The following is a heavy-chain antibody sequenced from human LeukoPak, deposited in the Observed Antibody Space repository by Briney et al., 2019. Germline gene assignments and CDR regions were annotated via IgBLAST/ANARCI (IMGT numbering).Heavy chain of an antibody. V-gene: IGHV4-34*01. CDR1: GGSFSGYY. J-gene: IGHJ4*02. Sequence: SETLSLTCAVYGGSFSGYYWSWIRQPPGKGLEWIGEINHSGSTNYNPSLKSRVTISVDTSKNQFSLKLSSVTAADTAVYYCARGTLTQQWLVLGFFTHWCQGTLVTVSS. CDR3: ARGTLTQQWLVLGFFTH. D-gene: IGHD6-19*01. CDR2: INHSGST.